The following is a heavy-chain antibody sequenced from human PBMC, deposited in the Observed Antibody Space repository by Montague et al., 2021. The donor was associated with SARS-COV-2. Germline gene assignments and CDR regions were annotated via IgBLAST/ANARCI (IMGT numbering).Heavy chain of an antibody. CDR2: INHSGST. CDR1: GGSFSDYY. J-gene: IGHJ2*01. D-gene: IGHD3-22*01. CDR3: ARGAPTMSMVVVVFTGAGWYFDL. V-gene: IGHV4-34*01. Sequence: SETLSLTCAVHGGSFSDYYWCWFRQPPGKGLVWIGEINHSGSTNYNPSLKSRVTISVDTSKNQSSLKLSSVTAADTAVYYCARGAPTMSMVVVVFTGAGWYFDLWGRGTLVTVSS.